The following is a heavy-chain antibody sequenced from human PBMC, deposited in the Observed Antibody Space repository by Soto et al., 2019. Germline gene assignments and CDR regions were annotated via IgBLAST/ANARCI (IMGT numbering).Heavy chain of an antibody. D-gene: IGHD3-3*01. CDR3: ARSTEWNAFDL. CDR1: GFTVIRDY. Sequence: EEQLVETGGGLIQPGGSLRLSCAVSGFTVIRDYMNWVRQAPGKGLEWFSVIYSGGTTYHADSVKGRFTISRDNSGNTLFLQMNSLRAEDTAMYYCARSTEWNAFDLWGQGTMVTVSS. J-gene: IGHJ3*01. V-gene: IGHV3-53*02. CDR2: IYSGGTT.